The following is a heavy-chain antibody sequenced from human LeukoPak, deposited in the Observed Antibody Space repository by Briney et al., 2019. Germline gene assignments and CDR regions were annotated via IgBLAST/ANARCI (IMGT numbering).Heavy chain of an antibody. V-gene: IGHV4-39*07. J-gene: IGHJ4*02. CDR2: IYYSGST. D-gene: IGHD2-21*02. CDR1: GGSISSSSYY. Sequence: SATLSLTCTVSGGSISSSSYYWGWIRQPPGKGLEWIGSIYYSGSTYYNPSLKSRVTISVDTSKNQFSLKLSSVTAADTAVYYCARDGAIVVVTAIGGFDYWGQGTLVTVSS. CDR3: ARDGAIVVVTAIGGFDY.